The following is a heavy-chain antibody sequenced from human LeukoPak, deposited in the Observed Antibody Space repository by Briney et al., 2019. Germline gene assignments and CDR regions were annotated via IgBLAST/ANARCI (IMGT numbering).Heavy chain of an antibody. V-gene: IGHV1-2*02. CDR3: ARDLAAAGRQYGMDV. J-gene: IGHJ6*02. Sequence: ASVKVSCKASGYTFTGYYMHWVRQAPGQGLEWMGWINPNSGGTNYAQKFQGRVTMTRDTSISTAYMELRSLRSDDTAVYYCARDLAAAGRQYGMDVWGQGTTVTVSS. D-gene: IGHD6-13*01. CDR1: GYTFTGYY. CDR2: INPNSGGT.